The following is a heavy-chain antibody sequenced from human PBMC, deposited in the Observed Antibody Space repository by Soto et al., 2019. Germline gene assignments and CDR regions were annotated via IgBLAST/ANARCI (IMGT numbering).Heavy chain of an antibody. CDR3: ARDGTTETTNVHYAMDV. V-gene: IGHV3-30*07. CDR2: IPFGGDNK. Sequence: LRLSCAASGFTFSSYGMDWVRQAPGQGVEWVAVIPFGGDNKYYADHVKGRFTISRDNLKNTLYLQMNSLRVEETDVYYCARDGTTETTNVHYAMDVWGQGPSVTVSS. CDR1: GFTFSSYG. J-gene: IGHJ6*02. D-gene: IGHD4-17*01.